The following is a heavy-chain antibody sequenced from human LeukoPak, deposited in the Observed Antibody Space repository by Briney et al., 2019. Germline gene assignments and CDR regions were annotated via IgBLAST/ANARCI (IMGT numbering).Heavy chain of an antibody. Sequence: GSLRLSCAATGFTFSHYARNWVRQTPGKGLEWVSTITGYSVATYYADSVKGRFTISRDNSKNTLYLQMNSLRAEDTAVYYCAKDGFVCGQGTLVTVSS. J-gene: IGHJ4*02. CDR3: AKDGFV. D-gene: IGHD3-10*01. CDR1: GFTFSHYA. V-gene: IGHV3-23*01. CDR2: ITGYSVAT.